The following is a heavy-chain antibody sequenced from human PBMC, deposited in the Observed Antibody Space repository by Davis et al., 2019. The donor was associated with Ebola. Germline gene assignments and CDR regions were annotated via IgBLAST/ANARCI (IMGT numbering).Heavy chain of an antibody. Sequence: SETLSLTCAVYGGSFSGYYWSWIRQPPGKGLEWIGEINHSGSTNYNPSLKSRVTISVDTSKNQFSLKLSSVTAADTAVYYCARGPGEFFGVVIMELTGYYYYMDVWGKGTTVTVSS. CDR3: ARGPGEFFGVVIMELTGYYYYMDV. D-gene: IGHD3-3*01. CDR2: INHSGST. V-gene: IGHV4-34*01. CDR1: GGSFSGYY. J-gene: IGHJ6*03.